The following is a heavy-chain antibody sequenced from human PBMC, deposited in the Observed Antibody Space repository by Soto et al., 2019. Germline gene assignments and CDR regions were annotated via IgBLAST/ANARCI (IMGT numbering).Heavy chain of an antibody. J-gene: IGHJ4*02. V-gene: IGHV3-30*18. CDR1: GFTFSSYG. D-gene: IGHD3-22*01. Sequence: QVQLVESGGGVVQPGRSLRLSCAASGFTFSSYGMHWVRQAPGKGLEWVAVISYDGSNKYYADSVKGRFTMSRDNSKNTLYLQMNSLRAEDTAVYYCAKEAWYYYDSSGPNWSDYWGQGTLVTVSS. CDR3: AKEAWYYYDSSGPNWSDY. CDR2: ISYDGSNK.